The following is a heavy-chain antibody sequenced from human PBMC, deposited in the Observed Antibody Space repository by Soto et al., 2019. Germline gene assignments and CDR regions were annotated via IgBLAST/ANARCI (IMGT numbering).Heavy chain of an antibody. CDR2: ISAYNGNT. CDR3: ARDSPPVDY. Sequence: QVQLVQSGAEVKKPGASVKVSCKASGYTFTSYGISWVRQAPGQGLEWMGWISAYNGNTKYAQKRQGRVTMTTDTPPSTAYMELTSLRSDVTAVYYCARDSPPVDYWVQGTLVTVSS. CDR1: GYTFTSYG. J-gene: IGHJ4*02. V-gene: IGHV1-18*01.